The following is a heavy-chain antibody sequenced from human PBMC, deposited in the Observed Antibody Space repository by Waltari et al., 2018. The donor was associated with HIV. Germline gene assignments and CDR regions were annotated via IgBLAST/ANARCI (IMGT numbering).Heavy chain of an antibody. CDR2: IGPSGGTT. Sequence: QVQLVQSGAEVKKPGASVKVSCTASGDTLRHYYMNWVRTDPGQGLEWMGIIGPSGGTTNYAQKFQGRVTMTRDTSTSTVYMALSSLRSEDTAIYYCARGVPVDTTMGKYYYYAMDVWGQGTTVTVSS. CDR1: GDTLRHYY. V-gene: IGHV1-46*03. D-gene: IGHD5-18*01. J-gene: IGHJ6*02. CDR3: ARGVPVDTTMGKYYYYAMDV.